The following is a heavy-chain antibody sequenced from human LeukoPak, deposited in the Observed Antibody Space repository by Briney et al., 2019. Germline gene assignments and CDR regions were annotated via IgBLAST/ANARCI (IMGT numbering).Heavy chain of an antibody. CDR2: IYYSGST. Sequence: SETLSLTCTVSGGSISSGGYYWSWIRQHPGKGLEWIGYIYYSGSTYYNPSLKSRVTISVDTSKNQFSLKLSSVTAADTAVYYCARGVAAAGTAEYWGQGTLVTVSS. CDR1: GGSISSGGYY. D-gene: IGHD6-13*01. V-gene: IGHV4-31*03. J-gene: IGHJ4*02. CDR3: ARGVAAAGTAEY.